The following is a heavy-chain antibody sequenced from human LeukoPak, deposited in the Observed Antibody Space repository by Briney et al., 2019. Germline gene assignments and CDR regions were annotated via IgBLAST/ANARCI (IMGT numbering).Heavy chain of an antibody. Sequence: PGGSLRLSCAASGFTFSSYAMSWVRQAPGKGLEWVSAISGSGGSTYYADSVKDRLTISRDNSKNTLYLQMNSLRAEDTAVYYCAKRPKLTRWYFDLWGRGTLVTVSS. J-gene: IGHJ2*01. CDR3: AKRPKLTRWYFDL. D-gene: IGHD4/OR15-4a*01. CDR2: ISGSGGST. V-gene: IGHV3-23*01. CDR1: GFTFSSYA.